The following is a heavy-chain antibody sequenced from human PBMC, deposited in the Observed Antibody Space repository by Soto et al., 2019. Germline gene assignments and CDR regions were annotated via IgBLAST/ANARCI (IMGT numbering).Heavy chain of an antibody. J-gene: IGHJ3*02. V-gene: IGHV4-39*01. CDR1: CGSIIKSNYY. CDR3: ASPTLGAFDI. CDR2: IYYSGST. Sequence: SETLSLTCTVSCGSIIKSNYYWGWIRQPPGKGLEWIGSIYYSGSTSYNSSLKSRVTISVDTSKNQFSLRLSAVTAADTAVYYCASPTLGAFDIWGQGTMVTVSS. D-gene: IGHD3-16*01.